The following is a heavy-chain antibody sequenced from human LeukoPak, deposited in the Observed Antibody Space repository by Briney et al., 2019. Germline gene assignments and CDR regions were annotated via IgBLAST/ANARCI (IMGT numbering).Heavy chain of an antibody. CDR2: INPSGGST. Sequence: GASVKVSCKASGYTFTSYYMHWVRQAPGQGLEWVGIINPSGGSTSYAQKFQGRVTMTRDTSTSTVYMELSSLRSEDTAVYYCARKGLWFGELDYWGQGTLVTVSS. CDR1: GYTFTSYY. V-gene: IGHV1-46*01. D-gene: IGHD3-10*01. J-gene: IGHJ4*02. CDR3: ARKGLWFGELDY.